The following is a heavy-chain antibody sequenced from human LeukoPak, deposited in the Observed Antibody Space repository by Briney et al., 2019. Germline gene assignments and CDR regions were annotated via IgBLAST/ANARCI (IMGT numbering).Heavy chain of an antibody. CDR3: ARAVGATVYFDY. J-gene: IGHJ4*02. Sequence: QPGGSLRLSCAASGFTCSSYEINWVRQAPGKGLEWVSYISSSASIIYYADSVKGRFTISRDNAKNSLYLQMNSLRAEDTAVYYCARAVGATVYFDYWGQGTLVTVSS. CDR1: GFTCSSYE. D-gene: IGHD1-26*01. V-gene: IGHV3-48*03. CDR2: ISSSASII.